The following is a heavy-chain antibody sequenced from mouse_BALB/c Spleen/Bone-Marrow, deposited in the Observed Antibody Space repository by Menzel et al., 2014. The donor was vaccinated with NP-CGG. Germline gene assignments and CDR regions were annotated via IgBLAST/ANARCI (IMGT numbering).Heavy chain of an antibody. Sequence: QVQLKDSGPGLVAPSQSLSITCTVSGFSLXGYGVNWVRQPPGKGLEWLGMIWGDGSTDYNSALKSRLSISKDNSKSQVFLKMNSLQTDDTARYYCARGGNYYAMDYWGQGTSVTVSS. D-gene: IGHD2-1*01. CDR3: ARGGNYYAMDY. V-gene: IGHV2-6-7*01. CDR1: GFSLXGYG. CDR2: IWGDGST. J-gene: IGHJ4*01.